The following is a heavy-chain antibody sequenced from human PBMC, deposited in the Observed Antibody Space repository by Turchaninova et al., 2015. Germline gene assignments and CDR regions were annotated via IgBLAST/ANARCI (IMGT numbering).Heavy chain of an antibody. V-gene: IGHV2-5*01. CDR1: CLSVSNGGAG. J-gene: IGHJ4*02. Sequence: TLLLPCCPFCLSVSNGGAGLGWVRQPPGKALEWLAFTYWNDDKHYSPSLKTRVTITRDTSRNRVLFTMTNMDPVDTATYFCALNTRQFYLSAGFYPHFDYWGQGTLVTVSS. D-gene: IGHD3-9*01. CDR2: TYWNDDK. CDR3: ALNTRQFYLSAGFYPHFDY.